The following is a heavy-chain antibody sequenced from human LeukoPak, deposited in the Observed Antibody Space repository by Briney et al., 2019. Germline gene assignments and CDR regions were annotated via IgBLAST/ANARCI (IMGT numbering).Heavy chain of an antibody. V-gene: IGHV1-18*01. CDR2: ISAYNGDT. CDR3: ARGGSGSYYRVPFDY. D-gene: IGHD3-10*01. J-gene: IGHJ4*02. Sequence: EASVKVSCKASGYTFTSYGINWVRQAPGQGLEWMGWISAYNGDTNYAQKLQGRVTMTTDTSTSTAYMELRSLRSDDTAVYYCARGGSGSYYRVPFDYWGQGTLVTVSS. CDR1: GYTFTSYG.